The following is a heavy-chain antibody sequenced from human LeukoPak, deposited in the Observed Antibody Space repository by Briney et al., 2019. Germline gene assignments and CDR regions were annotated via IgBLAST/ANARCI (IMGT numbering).Heavy chain of an antibody. CDR2: IYSGGYT. Sequence: PGGSLRLSCAASGFSVSTNYMSWVRQAPGKGLEWVSVIYSGGYTYYADSVKGRFTISRDNSKNTLYLQMNSLRAEDTAVYYCARSRTYGDYGRGLDYWGQGTLVTVSS. D-gene: IGHD4-17*01. CDR1: GFSVSTNY. V-gene: IGHV3-66*01. CDR3: ARSRTYGDYGRGLDY. J-gene: IGHJ4*02.